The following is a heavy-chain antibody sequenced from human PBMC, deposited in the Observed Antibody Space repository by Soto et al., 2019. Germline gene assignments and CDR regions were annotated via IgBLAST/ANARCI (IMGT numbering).Heavy chain of an antibody. Sequence: GGSLRLSCAASGFTFSSYAMSWVRQAPGKGLEWVSAISGSGGSTYYADSVKGRLTISRDNSKNTLYLQMNSLRAEDTAVYYCAKTKGYYYDSSGYPSWGQGTLVTVSS. CDR2: ISGSGGST. V-gene: IGHV3-23*01. CDR3: AKTKGYYYDSSGYPS. CDR1: GFTFSSYA. D-gene: IGHD3-22*01. J-gene: IGHJ4*02.